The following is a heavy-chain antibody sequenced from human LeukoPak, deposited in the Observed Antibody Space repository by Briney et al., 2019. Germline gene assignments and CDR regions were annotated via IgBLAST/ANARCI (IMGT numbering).Heavy chain of an antibody. CDR2: IYYSGST. CDR3: ARGAPGYCSSTTCPLDY. Sequence: PSETLSLTCTVSGGSTSSYYWSRIRQPPGKGLEWIGYIYYSGSTNYNPSLKSRVTISVDTSKNQFSLKLSSVTAADTAVYYCARGAPGYCSSTTCPLDYWGQGTLVTVSS. V-gene: IGHV4-59*01. CDR1: GGSTSSYY. J-gene: IGHJ4*02. D-gene: IGHD2-2*01.